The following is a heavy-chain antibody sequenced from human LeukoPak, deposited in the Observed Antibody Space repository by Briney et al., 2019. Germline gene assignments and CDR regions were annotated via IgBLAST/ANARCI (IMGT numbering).Heavy chain of an antibody. V-gene: IGHV3-23*01. CDR3: AKYRRASALRRGFDY. D-gene: IGHD3-10*01. CDR2: ISGSGGST. J-gene: IGHJ4*02. CDR1: GFTFSSYA. Sequence: GRSLRLSCATSGFTFSSYAVSWDRQAPGKGLEWVSAISGSGGSTYYADSVKGRFTISRDNSKNTLYLQMNSLRAEDTAVYYCAKYRRASALRRGFDYWGQGTLVTVSS.